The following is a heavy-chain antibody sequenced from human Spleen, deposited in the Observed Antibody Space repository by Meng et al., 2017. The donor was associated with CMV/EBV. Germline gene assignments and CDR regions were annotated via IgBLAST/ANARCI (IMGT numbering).Heavy chain of an antibody. CDR2: INPNRGGT. J-gene: IGHJ6*02. Sequence: ASVKVSCKASGYTFTDYYIHWVRQAPGQGLEWMGWINPNRGGTNFAQKFEDRVTMTRDTSIRTAYMELGRLRSDDTAVYYCAKDQQRSAAGVDVWGQGTTVTVSS. D-gene: IGHD1/OR15-1a*01. V-gene: IGHV1-2*02. CDR1: GYTFTDYY. CDR3: AKDQQRSAAGVDV.